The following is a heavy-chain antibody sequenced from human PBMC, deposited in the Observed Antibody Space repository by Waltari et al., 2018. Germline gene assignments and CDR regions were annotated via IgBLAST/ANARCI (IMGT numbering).Heavy chain of an antibody. CDR1: GYTFTSYY. CDR2: INPSGGST. D-gene: IGHD6-13*01. V-gene: IGHV1-46*01. J-gene: IGHJ5*02. Sequence: QVQLVQSGAEVKKPGASVKVSCKASGYTFTSYYMHWVRQAPGQGLEWMGIINPSGGSTSYGQKFQGRGTMTRDTSTSTVYMELSSLRSEDTAVYYCARDHQGAAAGTWWFDPWGQGTLVTVSS. CDR3: ARDHQGAAAGTWWFDP.